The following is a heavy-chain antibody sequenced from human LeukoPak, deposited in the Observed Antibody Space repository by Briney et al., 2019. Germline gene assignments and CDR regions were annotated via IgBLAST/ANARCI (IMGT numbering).Heavy chain of an antibody. CDR3: ARELRMTTVDY. CDR1: GGTFSSYA. CDR2: ISAYNGNT. V-gene: IGHV1-18*01. J-gene: IGHJ4*02. Sequence: ASVKVSCKASGGTFSSYAISWVRQAPGQGLEWMGWISAYNGNTNYAQKLQGRVTMTTDTSTSTAYMELRSLRSDDTAVYYCARELRMTTVDYWGQGTLVTVSS. D-gene: IGHD4-17*01.